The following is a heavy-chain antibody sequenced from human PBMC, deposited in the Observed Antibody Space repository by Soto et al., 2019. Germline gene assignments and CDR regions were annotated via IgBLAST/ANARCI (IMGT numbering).Heavy chain of an antibody. D-gene: IGHD4-17*01. Sequence: SETLSLTCTVSGGSISSGDYYWSWIRQPPGKGLEWIGYIYYSGSTYYNPSLKSRVTISVDTSKNQFSLKLSSVTAADTAVYYCAREKTTVATIGRYFDYWGQGTLVTVSS. CDR2: IYYSGST. CDR3: AREKTTVATIGRYFDY. J-gene: IGHJ4*02. V-gene: IGHV4-30-4*01. CDR1: GGSISSGDYY.